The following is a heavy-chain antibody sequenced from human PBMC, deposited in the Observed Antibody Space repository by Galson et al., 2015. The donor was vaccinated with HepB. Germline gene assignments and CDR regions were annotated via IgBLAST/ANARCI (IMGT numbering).Heavy chain of an antibody. J-gene: IGHJ4*02. CDR3: ARGSGSYYIPGDY. D-gene: IGHD3-10*01. V-gene: IGHV3-23*01. CDR2: ISGSGDST. CDR1: GFTYA. Sequence: LRLSCAASGFTYAMSWVRQAPGKGLEWVSAISGSGDSTYYADSVKGRFTISRDNSKNTLYLQMSSLRAEDTAVYYCARGSGSYYIPGDYWGQGTLVTVSS.